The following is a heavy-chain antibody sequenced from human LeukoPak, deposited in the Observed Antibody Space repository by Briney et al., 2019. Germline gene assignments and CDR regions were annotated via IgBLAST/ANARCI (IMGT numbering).Heavy chain of an antibody. D-gene: IGHD1-26*01. Sequence: SETLSLTCTVSGGSISSSSYYWGWIRQPPGKGLEWIGSIYYSGSTYYNPSLKSRVTISVDKSKNQFSLKLSSVTAADTAVYYCARGGGSYYFDYWGQGTLVTVSS. J-gene: IGHJ4*02. CDR1: GGSISSSSYY. CDR2: IYYSGST. CDR3: ARGGGSYYFDY. V-gene: IGHV4-39*07.